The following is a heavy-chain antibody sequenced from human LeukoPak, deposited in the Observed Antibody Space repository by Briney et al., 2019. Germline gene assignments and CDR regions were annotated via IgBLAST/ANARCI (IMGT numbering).Heavy chain of an antibody. CDR1: GGSISSSSYY. CDR3: ARPMVRGALDY. CDR2: IYYSGST. V-gene: IGHV4-39*01. D-gene: IGHD3-10*01. J-gene: IGHJ4*02. Sequence: KPSETLSLNCTVSGGSISSSSYYWGWIRQPPGKGLEWIGSIYYSGSTYYNPSLKSRVTISVDTSKNQFSLKLSSVTAADTAVYYCARPMVRGALDYWGQGTLVTVSS.